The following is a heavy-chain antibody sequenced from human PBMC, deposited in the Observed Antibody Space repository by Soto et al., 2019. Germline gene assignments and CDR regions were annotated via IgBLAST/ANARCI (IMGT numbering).Heavy chain of an antibody. CDR3: ARVGGYPPTSYYGMDV. CDR1: GGSISSGDYY. Sequence: KPSETLSLTCTVSGGSISSGDYYWSWIRQPPGKGLEWIGYIYYSGSTYYNPSLKSRVTISVDTSKNQFSLKLSSVTAADTAVYYCARVGGYPPTSYYGMDVWGQGTTVTVSS. J-gene: IGHJ6*02. V-gene: IGHV4-30-4*01. CDR2: IYYSGST. D-gene: IGHD3-22*01.